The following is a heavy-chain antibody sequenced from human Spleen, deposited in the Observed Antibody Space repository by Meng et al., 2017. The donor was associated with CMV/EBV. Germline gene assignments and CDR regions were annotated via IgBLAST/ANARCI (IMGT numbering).Heavy chain of an antibody. J-gene: IGHJ6*02. CDR1: GFTFDDYT. CDR2: ISWDGGST. CDR3: AKDSCSSTSCYYYYYYGMDV. D-gene: IGHD2-2*01. V-gene: IGHV3-43*01. Sequence: GESLKISCAASGFTFDDYTMHWVRQAPGKGLEWVSLISWDGGSTYYADSVEGRFTISRDNSKNSLYLQMNSLRTEDTALYYCAKDSCSSTSCYYYYYYGMDVWGQGTTVTVSS.